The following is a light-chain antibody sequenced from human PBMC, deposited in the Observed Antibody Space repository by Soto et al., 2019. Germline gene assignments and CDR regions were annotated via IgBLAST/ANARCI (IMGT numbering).Light chain of an antibody. CDR1: QSISNY. Sequence: IHLSHSRHCLSPPLGDRVAMPCRASQSISNYLNWYQQKPGKAPKLLIYKASSLESGVPSRFSGSGSGTEFTLTISSLQPDDLTSYYCQQYDHHTLTFGQGTRLEI. V-gene: IGKV1-5*03. J-gene: IGKJ5*01. CDR2: KAS. CDR3: QQYDHHTLT.